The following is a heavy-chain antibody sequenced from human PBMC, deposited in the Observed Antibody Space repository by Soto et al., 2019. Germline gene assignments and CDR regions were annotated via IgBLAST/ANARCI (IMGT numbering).Heavy chain of an antibody. CDR1: GYTFTSHD. CDR2: MNPNSGNT. J-gene: IGHJ4*02. CDR3: ARWDYGYYARFDY. V-gene: IGHV1-8*01. D-gene: IGHD4-17*01. Sequence: QVQLVQSGAEVKKSGASVKVSCKASGYTFTSHDINWVRQATGQGLEWMGWMNPNSGNTGYAQKFQGRVTMTRNTSIRTAYMELSRLRSEDTAVYDCARWDYGYYARFDYWGQGTLVTVSS.